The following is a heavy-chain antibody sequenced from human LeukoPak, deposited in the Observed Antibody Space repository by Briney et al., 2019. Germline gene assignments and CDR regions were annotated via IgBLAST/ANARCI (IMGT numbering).Heavy chain of an antibody. J-gene: IGHJ5*02. CDR1: GYTFTSYG. V-gene: IGHV1-18*01. CDR3: AGKILGWNYGWFDP. D-gene: IGHD1-7*01. Sequence: ASVKVSCKASGYTFTSYGISWVRQAPGQGLEWMGWISAYNGNTNYAQKLQGRVTMTTDTSTSTAYMELRSLRSDDTAVYYCAGKILGWNYGWFDPWGQGTLVTVSS. CDR2: ISAYNGNT.